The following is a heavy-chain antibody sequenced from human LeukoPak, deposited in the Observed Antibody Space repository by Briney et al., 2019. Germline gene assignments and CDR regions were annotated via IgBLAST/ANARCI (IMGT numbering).Heavy chain of an antibody. Sequence: QSWGTLRLSCAASGFTFDDYTMHWVRQAPGKGLEWVSLISWDGGSTYYADSVKGRFTISRDNSKNSLYLQMNSLRTEDTALYYCAKDNVPGSSSGWYAFDIWGQGTMVTVS. J-gene: IGHJ3*02. V-gene: IGHV3-43*01. CDR2: ISWDGGST. CDR3: AKDNVPGSSSGWYAFDI. D-gene: IGHD6-19*01. CDR1: GFTFDDYT.